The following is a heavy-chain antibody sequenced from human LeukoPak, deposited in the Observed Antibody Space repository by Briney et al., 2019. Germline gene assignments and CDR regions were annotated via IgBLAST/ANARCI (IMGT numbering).Heavy chain of an antibody. V-gene: IGHV1-46*01. J-gene: IGHJ4*02. CDR2: ICSRDGST. CDR3: ARDQEAFDY. CDR1: GYSFTSNY. Sequence: ASVKVSCKASGYSFTSNYIHWVRQAPGQGLEWMGMICSRDGSTSYAQKFQGRVTVTRDTSTSTVHMELSGLRSEDTAVYYCARDQEAFDYWGQGTLVTVSS.